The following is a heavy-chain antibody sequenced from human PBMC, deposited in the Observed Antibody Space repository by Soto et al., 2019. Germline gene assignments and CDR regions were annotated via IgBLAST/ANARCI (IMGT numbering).Heavy chain of an antibody. CDR1: RFSFSSYA. Sequence: EVQLLESGGGLVQPGGSLRLSCAASRFSFSSYAMAWVRQAPGKGLEWVSSISSSGSSTYYADSVKGRFTISRDNSKNTLNLQMGSLRAEDTAVYYCATSTRNYGDRVSCDCWVQGTLVTVSP. V-gene: IGHV3-23*01. CDR2: ISSSGSST. D-gene: IGHD4-17*01. CDR3: ATSTRNYGDRVSCDC. J-gene: IGHJ4*02.